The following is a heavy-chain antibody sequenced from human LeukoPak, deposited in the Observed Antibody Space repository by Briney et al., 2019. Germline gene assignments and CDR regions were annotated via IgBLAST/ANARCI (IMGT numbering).Heavy chain of an antibody. D-gene: IGHD3-22*01. Sequence: SETLSLTCTVSGGSISSSSYDWGWIRQPPGKGLEWIGSIYYSGSTYYSPSLKSRVTISVDTSKNQFSLKLSSVTAADTAVYYCARHYYDSSGYRDAFDIWGQGTMVTVSS. V-gene: IGHV4-39*01. J-gene: IGHJ3*02. CDR3: ARHYYDSSGYRDAFDI. CDR2: IYYSGST. CDR1: GGSISSSSYD.